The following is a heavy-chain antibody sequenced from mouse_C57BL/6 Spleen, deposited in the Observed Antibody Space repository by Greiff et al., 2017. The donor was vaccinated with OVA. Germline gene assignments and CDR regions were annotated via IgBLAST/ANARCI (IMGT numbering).Heavy chain of an antibody. J-gene: IGHJ4*01. V-gene: IGHV1-55*01. D-gene: IGHD2-4*01. CDR3: ARVYDYPYYSAMDY. Sequence: VQLQQPGAELVKPGASVKMSCKASGYTFTSYWITWVKQRPGQGLEWIGDIYPGSGSTNYNEKFKSKATLTVDTSSSTAYMQISSLTSEDSAVYYCARVYDYPYYSAMDYWGQGTSVTVSS. CDR1: GYTFTSYW. CDR2: IYPGSGST.